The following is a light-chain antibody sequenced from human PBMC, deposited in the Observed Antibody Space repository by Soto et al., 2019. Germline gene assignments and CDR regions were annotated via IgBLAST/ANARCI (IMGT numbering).Light chain of an antibody. Sequence: QSVLTQPASVSGSPGQSITISCTGSISDVGAYNYVSWYQQHPGKAPKLMIYEVSNRPSGVAFRFSGSKSGNTASLTISGLQAEDEGDYFCSSYTRSTTWLFGGGTKLPVL. V-gene: IGLV2-14*01. CDR1: ISDVGAYNY. CDR3: SSYTRSTTWL. CDR2: EVS. J-gene: IGLJ3*02.